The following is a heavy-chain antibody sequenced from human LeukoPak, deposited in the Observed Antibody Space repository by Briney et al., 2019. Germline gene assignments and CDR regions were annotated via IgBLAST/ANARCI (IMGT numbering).Heavy chain of an antibody. CDR1: GFMFRSYA. V-gene: IGHV3-23*01. CDR3: AKDGDYYDSDAYSSFFDY. CDR2: ISGSGGRR. Sequence: GGSLRLSCAASGFMFRSYAMSWVRQAPGKGLEWVAAISGSGGRRYYADSVKGRFAISRDDSTNTLSLQMTSLRAEDTAIYYCAKDGDYYDSDAYSSFFDYWGQGTLVTVSS. D-gene: IGHD3-22*01. J-gene: IGHJ4*02.